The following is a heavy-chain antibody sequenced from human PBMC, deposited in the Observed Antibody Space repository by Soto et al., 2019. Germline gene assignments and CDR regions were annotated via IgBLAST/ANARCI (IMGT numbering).Heavy chain of an antibody. Sequence: GGSLRLSCAASGFTFSSYAMHWVRQAPGKGLEWVAVISYDGSNKYYADSVKGRFTISRDNSKNTLYLQMNSLRAEDTAVYYCAIDPTTVTTVGYFDYWGQGTLVTVSS. CDR1: GFTFSSYA. CDR2: ISYDGSNK. CDR3: AIDPTTVTTVGYFDY. D-gene: IGHD4-17*01. J-gene: IGHJ4*02. V-gene: IGHV3-30-3*01.